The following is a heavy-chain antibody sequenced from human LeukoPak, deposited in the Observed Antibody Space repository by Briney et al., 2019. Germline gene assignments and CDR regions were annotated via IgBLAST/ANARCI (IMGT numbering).Heavy chain of an antibody. J-gene: IGHJ4*02. CDR2: IYYSGST. CDR1: GFTSSSYSMN. Sequence: GSLRLSCAASGFTSSSYSMNWVRQAPGKGLEWIGSIYYSGSTYYNPSLKSRVTISVDTFKNQFSLKLSSVTAADTAVYYCARLPGPGYFDYWGQGTLVTVSS. CDR3: ARLPGPGYFDY. D-gene: IGHD3-10*01. V-gene: IGHV4-39*01.